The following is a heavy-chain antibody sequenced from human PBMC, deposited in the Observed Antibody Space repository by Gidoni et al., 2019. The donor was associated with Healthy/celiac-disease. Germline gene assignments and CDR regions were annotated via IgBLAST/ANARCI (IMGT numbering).Heavy chain of an antibody. J-gene: IGHJ4*02. Sequence: QVQLQESGPGLVKPSGTLSLTCAVSGGSLSVSNWWSWVRQPPGKGLEWIGEIYHSGSTNYNPSLKSRVTISVDKSKHQFSLKLSSVTAADTAVYYCARVAVGRYCTGGVCYHDYWGQGTLVTVSS. CDR2: IYHSGST. V-gene: IGHV4-4*02. CDR1: GGSLSVSNW. D-gene: IGHD2-8*02. CDR3: ARVAVGRYCTGGVCYHDY.